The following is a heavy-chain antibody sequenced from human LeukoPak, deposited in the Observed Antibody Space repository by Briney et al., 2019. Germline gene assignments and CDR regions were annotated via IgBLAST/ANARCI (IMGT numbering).Heavy chain of an antibody. D-gene: IGHD6-25*01. CDR1: GFTFSSYG. J-gene: IGHJ4*02. CDR2: IRYDGSDK. V-gene: IGHV3-30*02. CDR3: AKDMGGSGSCGLLDY. Sequence: GGSLRLSCAASGFTFSSYGMHWVRQAPGKGLEWVAFIRYDGSDKYYADSVKGRFTISRDNSKYKLYLQMNSLRAEDTAVYYCAKDMGGSGSCGLLDYWGQGTLVTVSS.